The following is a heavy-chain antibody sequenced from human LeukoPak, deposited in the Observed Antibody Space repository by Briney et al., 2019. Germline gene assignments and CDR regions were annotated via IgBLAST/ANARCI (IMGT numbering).Heavy chain of an antibody. CDR1: GFTLSSYW. CDR2: IKQDGSEK. CDR3: ARDNPRSYYYYMDV. V-gene: IGHV3-7*01. Sequence: GGSLRLSCAASGFTLSSYWMSWVRQAPGKGLEWVANIKQDGSEKYYVDSVKGRFTISRDNAKNSLYLQMNSLRAEDTAVYYCARDNPRSYYYYMDVWGKGTTVTVSS. D-gene: IGHD1-14*01. J-gene: IGHJ6*03.